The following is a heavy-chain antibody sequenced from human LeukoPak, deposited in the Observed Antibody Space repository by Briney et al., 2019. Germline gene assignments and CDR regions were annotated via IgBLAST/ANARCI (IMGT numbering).Heavy chain of an antibody. CDR3: TRDTGTTGEVKFDP. D-gene: IGHD4-17*01. J-gene: IGHJ5*02. Sequence: SETLSLTCAVYGGSFSGYYWSWIRQPPGKGLEWVGEINHSGSTNYNPSLKSRVTISVDTSKNQFSLKLSSVTAADTAVYYCTRDTGTTGEVKFDPWGQGTLVTVSS. CDR2: INHSGST. CDR1: GGSFSGYY. V-gene: IGHV4-34*01.